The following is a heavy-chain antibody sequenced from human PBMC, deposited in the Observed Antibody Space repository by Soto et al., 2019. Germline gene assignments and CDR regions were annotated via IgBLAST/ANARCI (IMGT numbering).Heavy chain of an antibody. D-gene: IGHD3-10*01. CDR3: AAELGFGKLSVV. Sequence: QVQVVQSGVEVRRPGSSVKVSCKASGDTFKNCVISWVRQAPGQGLEWMGGIIPLFGTTDFAQRFKCRLTITTDESTTTAYMELSRLRSEDTATYYCAAELGFGKLSVVWGQGTTVIVSS. J-gene: IGHJ6*02. CDR1: GDTFKNCV. CDR2: IIPLFGTT. V-gene: IGHV1-69*01.